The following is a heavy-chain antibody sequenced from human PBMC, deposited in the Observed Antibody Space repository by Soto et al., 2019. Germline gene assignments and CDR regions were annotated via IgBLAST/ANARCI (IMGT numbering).Heavy chain of an antibody. CDR2: TYYRSKWYN. D-gene: IGHD1-26*01. J-gene: IGHJ4*02. Sequence: SQPLTLTCAIAGDSVSSNSAAWNWIRQSPLRGLEWLGRTYYRSKWYNDYAVSVKSRITINPDTSKNQFSLQLNSVTPEDTAVYYCARVRLSGSYPYFDYWGQGTLVTVSS. CDR3: ARVRLSGSYPYFDY. V-gene: IGHV6-1*01. CDR1: GDSVSSNSAA.